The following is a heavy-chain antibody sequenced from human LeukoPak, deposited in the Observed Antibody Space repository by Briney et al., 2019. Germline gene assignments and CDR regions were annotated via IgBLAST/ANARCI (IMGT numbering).Heavy chain of an antibody. J-gene: IGHJ4*02. CDR2: VNPNNGVT. CDR1: GYNLKGYY. CDR3: ARVMTTVTKFDS. V-gene: IGHV1-2*02. Sequence: ASVKVSCKASGYNLKGYYMHWVRQAPGQGLEWMGWVNPNNGVTDYAQKFHGRVTLTSDTSITTVYMVLDSLTSDDTAMYFCARVMTTVTKFDSWGQGTLVTVSS. D-gene: IGHD4-17*01.